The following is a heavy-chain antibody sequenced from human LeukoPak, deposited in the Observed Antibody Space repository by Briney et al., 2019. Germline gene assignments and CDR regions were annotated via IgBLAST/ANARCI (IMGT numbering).Heavy chain of an antibody. CDR3: ASGWYDSSWNFAN. V-gene: IGHV1-2*02. D-gene: IGHD6-13*01. Sequence: ASVKVSCKASGYIFTGYYMHWVRQAPGQGLEWMGWINPNSGDTKYEQKFQGGVTMTRDTSFTTAYMELNRLTSDDTAVYYCASGWYDSSWNFANWGQGTLVTVSS. CDR1: GYIFTGYY. J-gene: IGHJ4*02. CDR2: INPNSGDT.